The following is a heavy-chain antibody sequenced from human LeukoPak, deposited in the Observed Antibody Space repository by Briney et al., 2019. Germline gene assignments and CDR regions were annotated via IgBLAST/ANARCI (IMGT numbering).Heavy chain of an antibody. CDR1: GYTFTGYY. Sequence: ASVKVSCKASGYTFTGYYMHWVRQAPGQGLEWMGWINPNSGGTNYAQKFQGRVTISVDTSKNQFSLKLSSVTAADTAVYYCARGTIVAAETNYYYYYGMDVWGQGTTVTVSS. D-gene: IGHD5-12*01. V-gene: IGHV1-2*02. CDR2: INPNSGGT. J-gene: IGHJ6*02. CDR3: ARGTIVAAETNYYYYYGMDV.